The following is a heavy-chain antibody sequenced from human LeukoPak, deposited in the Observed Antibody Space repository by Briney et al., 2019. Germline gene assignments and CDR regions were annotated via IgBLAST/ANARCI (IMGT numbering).Heavy chain of an antibody. Sequence: PSETLSLTCAVYGGSFRGYYWSWIRQPPGKGLEWIGEINHSGSTNYNPSLKSRVTISVDTSKNQFSLKLSSVTAADTAVYYCAREDLGYCSGGSCYGAFDIWGQGTMVTVSS. V-gene: IGHV4-34*01. CDR3: AREDLGYCSGGSCYGAFDI. J-gene: IGHJ3*02. D-gene: IGHD2-15*01. CDR2: INHSGST. CDR1: GGSFRGYY.